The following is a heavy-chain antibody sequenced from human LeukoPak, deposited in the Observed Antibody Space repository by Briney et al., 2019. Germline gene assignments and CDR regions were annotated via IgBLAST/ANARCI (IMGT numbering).Heavy chain of an antibody. Sequence: GGSLSLSCAASGFTFDDYAMHWVRQAPGKGLEWVSGISGSSTTTYYEDSVHGRFTICRENTANAMSLQMNSLRAEDTAVYYCARDHEQKLATDDAFDIWGQGTMVTVSS. V-gene: IGHV3-23*01. J-gene: IGHJ3*02. CDR3: ARDHEQKLATDDAFDI. CDR1: GFTFDDYA. D-gene: IGHD6-13*01. CDR2: ISGSSTTT.